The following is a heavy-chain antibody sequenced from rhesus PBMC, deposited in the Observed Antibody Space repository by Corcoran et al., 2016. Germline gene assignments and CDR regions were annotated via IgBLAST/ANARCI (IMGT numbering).Heavy chain of an antibody. CDR1: GYSISSGYA. D-gene: IGHD6-13*01. J-gene: IGHJ4*01. V-gene: IGHV4-127*01. CDR3: TRDKYSSWAFDY. CDR2: IYGGSGST. Sequence: QVQLRESGPGLVKPSETLSLTCAVSGYSISSGYAWGWIRQPPGKGLEWIGKIYGGSGSTYYHPSLRSRVTVSKDTSKNQFSLKLRSVTAADTAVFYCTRDKYSSWAFDYWGQGVLVTVSS.